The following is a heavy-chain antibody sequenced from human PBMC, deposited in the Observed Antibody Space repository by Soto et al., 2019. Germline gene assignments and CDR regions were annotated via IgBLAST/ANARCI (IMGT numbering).Heavy chain of an antibody. D-gene: IGHD3-22*01. Sequence: SVKVSCKASGGTFSSYAISWVRQAPGQGLEWMGGIIPIFGTANYAQKFQGRVTITADESTSTAYMELSSLRSEDTAVYYCAMPYYYDSSGSEALYYYYGMDVWGQGTTVTVSS. J-gene: IGHJ6*02. CDR3: AMPYYYDSSGSEALYYYYGMDV. CDR1: GGTFSSYA. V-gene: IGHV1-69*13. CDR2: IIPIFGTA.